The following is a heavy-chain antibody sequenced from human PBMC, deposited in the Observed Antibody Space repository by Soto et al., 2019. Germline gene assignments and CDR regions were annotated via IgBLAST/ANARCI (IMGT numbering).Heavy chain of an antibody. Sequence: QITLKESGPTLVKPTQTLTLTCTFSGFSLSTSGVGVAWIRQPPGKALEWLALIYWDDDKRYRPSLESRLTITKDPYKYQVVLTMTNMDSVDTATYYCAYLPCSGGSCYWFSFSGMDVWGQGTTVTVSS. V-gene: IGHV2-5*02. CDR1: GFSLSTSGVG. CDR3: AYLPCSGGSCYWFSFSGMDV. J-gene: IGHJ6*02. D-gene: IGHD2-15*01. CDR2: IYWDDDK.